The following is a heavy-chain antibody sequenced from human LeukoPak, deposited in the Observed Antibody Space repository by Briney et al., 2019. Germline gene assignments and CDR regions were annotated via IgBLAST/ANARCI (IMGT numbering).Heavy chain of an antibody. CDR1: GGAISSHY. J-gene: IGHJ3*02. V-gene: IGHV4-59*11. Sequence: SETLSLTCTVSGGAISSHYWSWIRQPPGKGLEWTGYIYYSGSTNYNPSLKSRVTISVDTSKNQFSLKLSSVTAADTAVYYCAREELYLDAFDIWGQETMVTVSS. CDR3: AREELYLDAFDI. CDR2: IYYSGST. D-gene: IGHD2-15*01.